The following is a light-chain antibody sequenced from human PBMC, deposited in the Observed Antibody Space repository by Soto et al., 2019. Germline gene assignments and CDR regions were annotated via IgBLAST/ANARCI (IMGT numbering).Light chain of an antibody. CDR3: QQYDSYALT. J-gene: IGKJ4*01. Sequence: DIQMTQSPSTLSASVGDRGTITCRASQSISSWLAWYQQKPGKAPKLLIYKASTLESGVPSRFRGSGSGTEFTLTISSLQHDDSATYYCQQYDSYALTFGGGTKVEIK. CDR2: KAS. V-gene: IGKV1-5*03. CDR1: QSISSW.